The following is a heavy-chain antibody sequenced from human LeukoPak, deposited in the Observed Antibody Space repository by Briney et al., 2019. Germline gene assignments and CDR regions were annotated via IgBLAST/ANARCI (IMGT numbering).Heavy chain of an antibody. Sequence: SETLSLTCAVYGGSFSGYYWSWIRQPPGKGLEWIGEINHSGSTNYNPSLKSRVTISVDTSKNQFSLKLSSVTAADTAVYYCARDPAFDGFGYWGQGTLVTVSS. CDR3: ARDPAFDGFGY. V-gene: IGHV4-34*01. CDR2: INHSGST. J-gene: IGHJ4*02. D-gene: IGHD2/OR15-2a*01. CDR1: GGSFSGYY.